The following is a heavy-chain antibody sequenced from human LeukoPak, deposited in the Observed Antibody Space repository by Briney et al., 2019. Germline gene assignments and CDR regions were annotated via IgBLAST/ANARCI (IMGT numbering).Heavy chain of an antibody. D-gene: IGHD3-22*01. CDR1: GYIFTVYY. V-gene: IGHV1-2*02. J-gene: IGHJ3*02. CDR2: INPNSGGT. Sequence: ASVKVSCKASGYIFTVYYMHWVRQAPGQGLEWMGWINPNSGGTNYAQKFQGRVSMTRVTSISTAYMELNRLRSDDTAVYYCARVLRDYSDSSADYYTVDAFDIWGQGTMITVS. CDR3: ARVLRDYSDSSADYYTVDAFDI.